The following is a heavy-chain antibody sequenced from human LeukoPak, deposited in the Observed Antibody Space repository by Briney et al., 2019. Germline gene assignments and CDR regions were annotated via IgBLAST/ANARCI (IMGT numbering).Heavy chain of an antibody. D-gene: IGHD6-19*01. Sequence: GGSLRLSCAASGFTFSGYAMHWVRQAPGQGLEWVAEISYDGSNKYYADSVKGRFTISRDNSKNTLYLQMNSLRAEDTAVYYCAKMVHTEQWLVPFDYWGQGTLVTVSS. J-gene: IGHJ4*02. CDR1: GFTFSGYA. CDR3: AKMVHTEQWLVPFDY. CDR2: ISYDGSNK. V-gene: IGHV3-30-3*02.